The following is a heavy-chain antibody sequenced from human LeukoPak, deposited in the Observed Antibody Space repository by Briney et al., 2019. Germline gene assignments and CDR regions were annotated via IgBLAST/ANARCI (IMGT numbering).Heavy chain of an antibody. D-gene: IGHD4-17*01. Sequence: GGSLRLSCAASGFTFSSYSMNWVRQAPGKGLEWVSSISSSSSYIYYADSVKGRFTISRDNAKNSPYLQMNSLRAEDTAVYYCASDLNYGDYVDYWGQGTLVTVSS. CDR2: ISSSSSYI. V-gene: IGHV3-21*01. CDR1: GFTFSSYS. CDR3: ASDLNYGDYVDY. J-gene: IGHJ4*02.